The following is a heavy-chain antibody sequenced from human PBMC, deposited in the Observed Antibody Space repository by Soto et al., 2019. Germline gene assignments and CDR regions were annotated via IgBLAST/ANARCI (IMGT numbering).Heavy chain of an antibody. CDR1: GGSISRYY. CDR2: IYYSGST. V-gene: IGHV4-59*01. Sequence: SETLSLTCTVSGGSISRYYWSWIRQPPGKGLEWIGYIYYSGSTNYNPSLKSRVTISVDTSKNQFSLKLSSVTAADTAVYYCARVLGQWEPNYFDYWGQGTLVTVSS. D-gene: IGHD1-26*01. J-gene: IGHJ4*02. CDR3: ARVLGQWEPNYFDY.